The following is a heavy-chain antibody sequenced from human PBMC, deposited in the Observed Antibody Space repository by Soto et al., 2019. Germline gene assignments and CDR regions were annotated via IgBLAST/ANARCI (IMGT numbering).Heavy chain of an antibody. CDR2: IIPIFGTA. Sequence: SVKVSCKASGGTFSSYAISWVRQAPGQGLEWMGGIIPIFGTANYAQKFQGRVTITADESTSTAYMELSSLRSEDTAVYYCARDRLGAAAGAFKGYSGMDVWGQGTTVTVSS. CDR3: ARDRLGAAAGAFKGYSGMDV. D-gene: IGHD6-13*01. V-gene: IGHV1-69*13. CDR1: GGTFSSYA. J-gene: IGHJ6*02.